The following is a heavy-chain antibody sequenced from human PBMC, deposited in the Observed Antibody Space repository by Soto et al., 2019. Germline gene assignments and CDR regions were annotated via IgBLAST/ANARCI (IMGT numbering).Heavy chain of an antibody. J-gene: IGHJ6*02. CDR1: GFTFSTYW. CDR3: ARDAYYDMGV. V-gene: IGHV3-74*01. CDR2: INSDGSTT. Sequence: GGSLRLSCAASGFTFSTYWMHWVRQAPGKGLVWVSRINSDGSTTNYADSVKGRFTISRDDAKNALYLQMNSLRAEDTAVYYCARDAYYDMGVWGQGTTVTVSS.